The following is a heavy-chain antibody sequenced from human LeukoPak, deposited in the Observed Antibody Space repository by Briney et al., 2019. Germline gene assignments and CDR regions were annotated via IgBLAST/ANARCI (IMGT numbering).Heavy chain of an antibody. CDR1: RVSISSYY. V-gene: IGHV4-59*01. Sequence: SETLSLTGTGSRVSISSYYWSWLRQPPGQGLEGIGYIYYSGSTNYNLSLKSRVTISVDTSTHQLSLKPSSVTAAATAVYYCARAVEMAKILRFTVGSWYFDLWGRGTLVTVSS. CDR3: ARAVEMAKILRFTVGSWYFDL. CDR2: IYYSGST. J-gene: IGHJ2*01. D-gene: IGHD5-24*01.